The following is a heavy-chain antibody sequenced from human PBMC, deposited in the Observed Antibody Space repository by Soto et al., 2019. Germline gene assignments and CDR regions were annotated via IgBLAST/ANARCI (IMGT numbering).Heavy chain of an antibody. D-gene: IGHD6-13*01. CDR3: AKDGDSSSDLGYYYYGMDV. CDR1: GFTFSSYG. V-gene: IGHV3-30*18. CDR2: ISYDGSNK. Sequence: QVQLVESGGGVVQPGRSLRLSCAASGFTFSSYGMHWVRQAPGKGLEWVAVISYDGSNKYYADSVKGRFTISRDNSKNPLYMQMNSLRAEDTAVYYCAKDGDSSSDLGYYYYGMDVWGQGTTVTVSS. J-gene: IGHJ6*02.